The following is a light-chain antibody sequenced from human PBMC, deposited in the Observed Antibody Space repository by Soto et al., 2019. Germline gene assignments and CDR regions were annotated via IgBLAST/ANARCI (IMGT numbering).Light chain of an antibody. V-gene: IGKV3-20*01. CDR3: QQYSKEST. Sequence: EIVLTQSPGTLSLSPGERATLSCRASQSVGSTYLAWYQQKPGQAPKLLIYGVSSRATGIPDRFSGSGSGTDFTLTINSLQSDDFATYFCQQYSKESTFGQGTKLEIK. J-gene: IGKJ2*01. CDR1: QSVGSTY. CDR2: GVS.